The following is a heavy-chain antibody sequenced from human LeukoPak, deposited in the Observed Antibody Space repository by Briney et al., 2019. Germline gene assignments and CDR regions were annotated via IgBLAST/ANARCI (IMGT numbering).Heavy chain of an antibody. CDR2: INPSGGST. CDR1: GYTFTSYY. J-gene: IGHJ6*03. CDR3: ARDGWLRLKRFYYYYYMDV. D-gene: IGHD5-12*01. Sequence: ASVKVSCKASGYTFTSYYMHWVRQAPGQGLEWMGIINPSGGSTSYAQKFQGRVTMTRDMSTSTVYMELSSLRSEDTAVYYCARDGWLRLKRFYYYYYMDVWGKGTTVTVSS. V-gene: IGHV1-46*01.